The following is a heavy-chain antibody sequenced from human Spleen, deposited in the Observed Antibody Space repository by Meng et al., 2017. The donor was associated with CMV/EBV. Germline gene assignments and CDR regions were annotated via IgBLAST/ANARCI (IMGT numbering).Heavy chain of an antibody. J-gene: IGHJ4*02. V-gene: IGHV3-69-1*01. D-gene: IGHD3-22*01. CDR2: IGSSGTI. CDR1: GFTFSSFA. Sequence: GESLKISCAASGFTFSSFAMSWVRQAPGKGLEWVSNIGSSGTIYYSDSLKGRFTISRDNAKNSLYLQMNSLRAEDTALYYCARASQYYYDSSGYPDYWGQGTLVTVSS. CDR3: ARASQYYYDSSGYPDY.